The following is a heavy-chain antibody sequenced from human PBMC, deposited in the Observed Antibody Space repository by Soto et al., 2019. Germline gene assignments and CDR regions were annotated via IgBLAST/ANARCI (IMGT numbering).Heavy chain of an antibody. CDR1: GGSINSSDHF. D-gene: IGHD3-10*02. Sequence: WETLSLTCSLSGGSINSSDHFWGWIRQTPGKGLEWIGSVYYTETTYYNPSLKSPVTISVETSRNTFSLKVNSVTAADTGIYYCARQRVLSTNMFITSFDPWGQGTLVT. CDR3: ARQRVLSTNMFITSFDP. V-gene: IGHV4-39*01. J-gene: IGHJ5*02. CDR2: VYYTETT.